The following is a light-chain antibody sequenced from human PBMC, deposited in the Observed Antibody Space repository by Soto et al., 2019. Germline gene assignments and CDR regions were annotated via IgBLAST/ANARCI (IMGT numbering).Light chain of an antibody. CDR3: SSYTSSSTDYV. J-gene: IGLJ1*01. Sequence: QSALTQPASVSGSPGQSITISCTGTSSDIGRYNYVSWYQQHPGKAPKLIIYEVSNRPSGVSNRFSGSKSGNTASLTISGLQAEDEADYYCSSYTSSSTDYVFGTGTKVTVL. CDR2: EVS. CDR1: SSDIGRYNY. V-gene: IGLV2-14*03.